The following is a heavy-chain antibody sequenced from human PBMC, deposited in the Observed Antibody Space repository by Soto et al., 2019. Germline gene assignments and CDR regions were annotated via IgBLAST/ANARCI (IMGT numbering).Heavy chain of an antibody. CDR3: AREGPPIRAHNPPEYFQH. CDR2: IYYTGGT. J-gene: IGHJ1*01. CDR1: GDPISPRSNY. V-gene: IGHV4-39*02. Sequence: QLQLQESGPGLVKPSETLSPTCTVSGDPISPRSNYWTWIRQPPGTRLEWLGRIYYTGGTYYNPSLKSRVTLFLDTSKNQFSLNLSSVTAADTAVYYCAREGPPIRAHNPPEYFQHWGQGTPVTVSS.